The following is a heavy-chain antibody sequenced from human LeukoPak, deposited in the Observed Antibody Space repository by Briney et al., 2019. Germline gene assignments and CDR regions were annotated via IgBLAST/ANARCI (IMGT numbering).Heavy chain of an antibody. CDR3: ASGGDYTSARDYYFDY. D-gene: IGHD4-11*01. CDR2: IYHSGST. Sequence: KPSETLSLTCTVSGGSISSYYWNWIRQPPGKGLEWIGYIYHSGSTYYNPSLKSRVTISVDTSKNQFSLKLSSVTAADTAVYYCASGGDYTSARDYYFDYWGQGTLVTVSS. CDR1: GGSISSYY. V-gene: IGHV4-59*06. J-gene: IGHJ4*02.